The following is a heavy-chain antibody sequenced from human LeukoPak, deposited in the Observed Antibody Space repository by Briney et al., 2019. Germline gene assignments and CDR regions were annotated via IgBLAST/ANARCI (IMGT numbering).Heavy chain of an antibody. CDR1: GFTFSSYA. V-gene: IGHV3-30*18. D-gene: IGHD3-16*01. CDR3: AKDPRGENWFDP. Sequence: PGGSLRLSCAASGFTFSSYAMSWVRQAPGKGLEWVAVISYDGSNKYYADSVKGRFTISRDNSKNTMYLQMNSLRAEDTAVYYCAKDPRGENWFDPWGQGTLVIVSS. CDR2: ISYDGSNK. J-gene: IGHJ5*02.